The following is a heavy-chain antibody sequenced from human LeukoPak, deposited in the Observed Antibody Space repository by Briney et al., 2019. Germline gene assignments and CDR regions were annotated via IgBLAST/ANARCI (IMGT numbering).Heavy chain of an antibody. J-gene: IGHJ3*02. V-gene: IGHV1-69-2*01. Sequence: GASVKVSCKASGGTFSSYAISWVRQAPGQGLEWMGLVDPEDGETIYAEKFQGRVTITADTSTDTAYMELSSLRSEDTAVYYCATASYCGGDCYWPDAFDIWGQGTMVTVSS. CDR1: GGTFSSYA. CDR3: ATASYCGGDCYWPDAFDI. D-gene: IGHD2-21*01. CDR2: VDPEDGET.